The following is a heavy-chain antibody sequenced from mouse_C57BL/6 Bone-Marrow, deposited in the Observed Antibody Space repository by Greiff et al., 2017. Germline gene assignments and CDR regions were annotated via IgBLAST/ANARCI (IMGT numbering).Heavy chain of an antibody. J-gene: IGHJ1*03. Sequence: VQLQQSGAELVRPGASVKLSCTASGFNIKDDYMHWVKQRPEQGLEWIGWIDPENGDTEYASKFQGKATITADTPSNTAYLQLSSLTSEDTAVYYCTTLNDYDWYFDVWGTGTTVTVSS. CDR2: IDPENGDT. CDR3: TTLNDYDWYFDV. CDR1: GFNIKDDY. D-gene: IGHD2-4*01. V-gene: IGHV14-4*01.